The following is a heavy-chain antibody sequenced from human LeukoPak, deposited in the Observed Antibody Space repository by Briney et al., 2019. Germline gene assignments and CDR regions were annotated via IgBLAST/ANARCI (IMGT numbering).Heavy chain of an antibody. CDR3: AREIAARHWVGYYYYMDV. CDR2: IYTSGST. J-gene: IGHJ6*03. CDR1: GGSNSSGSYY. Sequence: SQTLSLTCTVSGGSNSSGSYYWSWIRQPAGKGLEWIGRIYTSGSTNYNPSLKSRVTISVDTSKNQFSLKLSSVTAADTAVYYCAREIAARHWVGYYYYMDVWGKGTTVTVSS. V-gene: IGHV4-61*02. D-gene: IGHD6-6*01.